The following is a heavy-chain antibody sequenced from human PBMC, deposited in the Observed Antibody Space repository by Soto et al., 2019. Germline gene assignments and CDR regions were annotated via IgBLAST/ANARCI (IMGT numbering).Heavy chain of an antibody. CDR3: ARASRMSYSGSYHDAFDI. CDR2: MNPNSGNT. D-gene: IGHD1-26*01. J-gene: IGHJ3*02. Sequence: ASVKVSCKVSRYTFTSYEINWVRQATGQGLEWMGWMNPNSGNTVYAQKFRGRVTMTRNTSISTAYMELSSLRSEETAVYYCARASRMSYSGSYHDAFDIWG. CDR1: RYTFTSYE. V-gene: IGHV1-8*01.